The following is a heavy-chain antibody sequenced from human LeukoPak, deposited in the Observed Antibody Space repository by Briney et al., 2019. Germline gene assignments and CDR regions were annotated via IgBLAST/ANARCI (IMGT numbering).Heavy chain of an antibody. J-gene: IGHJ3*02. Sequence: PGGSLRLSCAASGFTFSHYGIHWVRQAPGKGLEWVAVIWYDGSNKYYADSVKGRFTISRDNSKNTLYLQMNSLRAEDTAVYYCFCLPHDAFDIWGQGTMVTVSS. V-gene: IGHV3-30*02. CDR3: FCLPHDAFDI. CDR2: IWYDGSNK. CDR1: GFTFSHYG.